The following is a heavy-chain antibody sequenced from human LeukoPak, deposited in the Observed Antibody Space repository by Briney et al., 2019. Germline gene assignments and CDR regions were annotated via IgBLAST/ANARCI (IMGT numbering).Heavy chain of an antibody. V-gene: IGHV3-30*03. CDR1: GVTFSSYG. Sequence: GRSLRLSCAASGVTFSSYGMHWVRQAPGKGLEWVAVISYDGSNKYYADSVKGRFTISRDNSKNTLYLQMNSLRAEDTAVYYCTARDEFGGLLYPFDYWGQGTLVTVSS. CDR2: ISYDGSNK. J-gene: IGHJ4*02. CDR3: TARDEFGGLLYPFDY. D-gene: IGHD3-10*01.